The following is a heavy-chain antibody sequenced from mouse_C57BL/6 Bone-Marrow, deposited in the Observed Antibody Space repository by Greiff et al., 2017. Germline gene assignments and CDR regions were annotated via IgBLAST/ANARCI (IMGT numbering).Heavy chain of an antibody. V-gene: IGHV1-81*01. Sequence: VQLQQSGAELARPGASVKLSCKASGYTFTSYGISWVKQRTGQGLEWIGEIYPRSGNTYYNEKFKGKATLTADKSSSTAYMELRSLTAEDSAVYFCARLYYEYGGLAYWGQGTLVTVSA. J-gene: IGHJ3*01. CDR2: IYPRSGNT. CDR1: GYTFTSYG. CDR3: ARLYYEYGGLAY. D-gene: IGHD2-4*01.